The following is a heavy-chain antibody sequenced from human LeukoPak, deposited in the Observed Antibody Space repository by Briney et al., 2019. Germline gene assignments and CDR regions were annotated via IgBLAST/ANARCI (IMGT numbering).Heavy chain of an antibody. V-gene: IGHV1-69*04. CDR2: IIPILGIA. CDR3: ARVVAAVHYYYYYGMDV. D-gene: IGHD2-15*01. J-gene: IGHJ6*02. CDR1: GGTFSSYA. Sequence: SVKVSCKASGGTFSSYAIIWVRQAPGQGLEWVGRIIPILGIANYAQKFQGRVTITADKSTSTAYMELSSLRSEDTAVYYCARVVAAVHYYYYYGMDVWGQGTTVTVSS.